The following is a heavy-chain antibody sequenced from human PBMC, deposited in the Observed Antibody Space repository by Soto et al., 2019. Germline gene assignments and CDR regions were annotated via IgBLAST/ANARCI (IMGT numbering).Heavy chain of an antibody. CDR1: GFSFRDYW. V-gene: IGHV3-7*03. J-gene: IGHJ4*02. Sequence: GGSLRLSCAASGFSFRDYWMTWVRQAPGKGLDWVANIKQDGSEKYYLDSLKGRFTISRDNSKSTLYLQMNSLRAEDTAVYYCAKRPGLAHFDYWGQGTLVTVSS. CDR2: IKQDGSEK. CDR3: AKRPGLAHFDY. D-gene: IGHD6-25*01.